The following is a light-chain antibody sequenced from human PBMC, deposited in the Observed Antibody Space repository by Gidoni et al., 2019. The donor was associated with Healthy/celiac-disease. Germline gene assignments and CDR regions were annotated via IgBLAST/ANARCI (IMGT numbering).Light chain of an antibody. V-gene: IGLV1-40*01. J-gene: IGLJ2*01. Sequence: SVLTQPPSVSGAPGQRVTISCTGSSSNIGAGYDVHWYQQLPGTAPKLLIYGNSKRPSGVPDRFSGSKSGTSASLAITGLQAEDEADYYCQSYDSSLSGSDVVFGGGTKLTVL. CDR3: QSYDSSLSGSDVV. CDR1: SSNIGAGYD. CDR2: GNS.